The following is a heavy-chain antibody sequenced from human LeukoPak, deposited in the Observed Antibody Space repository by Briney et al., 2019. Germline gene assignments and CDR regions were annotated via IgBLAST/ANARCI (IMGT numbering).Heavy chain of an antibody. D-gene: IGHD4-17*01. V-gene: IGHV3-48*02. CDR2: ISSSSSTI. CDR3: AREGVTKGDY. CDR1: GFTFSNYG. Sequence: GGSLRLSCAASGFTFSNYGMHWVRQAPGKGLEWVSYISSSSSTIYYADSVRGRFTISRDSAKNSLYLQMNSLRDEDTAVYYCAREGVTKGDYWGQGTLVTVSS. J-gene: IGHJ4*02.